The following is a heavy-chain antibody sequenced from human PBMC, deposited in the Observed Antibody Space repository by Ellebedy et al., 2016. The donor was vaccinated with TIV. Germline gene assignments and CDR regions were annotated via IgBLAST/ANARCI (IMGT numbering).Heavy chain of an antibody. CDR1: GYTFTGYY. Sequence: ASVKVSCKASGYTFTGYYMHWVRQAPGQGLEWMGWFNPNRGDTNYAQKFQGRVTMTRDTPISTAYMELRRLRSDDTAVYYCARDRASGYSYGVWFDPWGQGTLVTVSS. V-gene: IGHV1-2*02. CDR3: ARDRASGYSYGVWFDP. J-gene: IGHJ5*02. CDR2: FNPNRGDT. D-gene: IGHD5-18*01.